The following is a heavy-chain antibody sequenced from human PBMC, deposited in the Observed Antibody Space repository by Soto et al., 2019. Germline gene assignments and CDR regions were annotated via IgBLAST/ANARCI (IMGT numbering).Heavy chain of an antibody. CDR3: ARLQLGGDRMLNWFDP. J-gene: IGHJ5*02. D-gene: IGHD2-21*02. CDR2: INVYNGDR. V-gene: IGHV1-18*01. Sequence: QVQVVQSGPELKKPGASVKVSCKAQGYIFTKYGIGWVRQAPGHGLEWMGLINVYNGDRKVAQKFQDRDSMTTDTATDTAYMELKSLRSGDTAVYSCARLQLGGDRMLNWFDPWGQVTLVTVSS. CDR1: GYIFTKYG.